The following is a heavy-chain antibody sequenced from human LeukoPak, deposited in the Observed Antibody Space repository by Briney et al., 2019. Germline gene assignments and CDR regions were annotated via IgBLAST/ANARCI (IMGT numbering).Heavy chain of an antibody. D-gene: IGHD3-9*01. J-gene: IGHJ5*02. CDR1: GGTFSSYA. V-gene: IGHV1-69*04. CDR3: ARAPYDILTGLGWFDP. CDR2: IIPILGIA. Sequence: SVKVSCKASGGTFSSYAISWVRQAPGQGLEWMGRIIPILGIANYAQKFQGRVTITADKSTSTAYMELSSLRSEDTAVYYCARAPYDILTGLGWFDPWGRGTLVTVSS.